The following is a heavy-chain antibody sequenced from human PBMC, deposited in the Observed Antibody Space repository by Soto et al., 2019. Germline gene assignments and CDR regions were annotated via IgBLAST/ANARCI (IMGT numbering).Heavy chain of an antibody. J-gene: IGHJ4*02. CDR1: GFTFSSYT. CDR2: ITSSSSAI. CDR3: ARDPNTGTYHFTY. V-gene: IGHV3-21*01. D-gene: IGHD1-1*01. Sequence: EVQLLESGGGLVKPGGSLRLSCAASGFTFSSYTMNWVRQAPGKGLEWVSSITSSSSAIYYSDSVRGRFTISRDNAKNPLYLQMNSLRAEAADVYYCARDPNTGTYHFTYWGQGTLVTVS.